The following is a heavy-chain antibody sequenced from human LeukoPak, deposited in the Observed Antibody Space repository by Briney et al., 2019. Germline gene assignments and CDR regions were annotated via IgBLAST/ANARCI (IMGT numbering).Heavy chain of an antibody. CDR3: VRDRWPGLGDF. Sequence: GGSLRLSCAASGFIVSENYMSWVRQAPGKGLEWVSTVYSGGLTFYADPVKGGFTISRDNSKNTLYLQMSSLRAEDTAVYYCVRDRWPGLGDFWGQGTTVTVSS. D-gene: IGHD6-19*01. V-gene: IGHV3-66*01. CDR1: GFIVSENY. CDR2: VYSGGLT. J-gene: IGHJ6*02.